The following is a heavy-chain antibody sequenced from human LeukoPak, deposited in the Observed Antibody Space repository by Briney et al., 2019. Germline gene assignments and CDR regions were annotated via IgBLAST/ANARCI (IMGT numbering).Heavy chain of an antibody. CDR2: IYHSGST. CDR1: GGSISSGGYS. Sequence: SQTLSLTCAVSGGSISSGGYSWRWIRQPPGKGLEWIVYIYHSGSTYYNPSLKSRVTISVDRSKNQFSLKLSSVTAADTAVYYCARVRGLGYYDSSGYLDYWGQGTLVTGSS. D-gene: IGHD3-22*01. J-gene: IGHJ4*02. CDR3: ARVRGLGYYDSSGYLDY. V-gene: IGHV4-30-2*01.